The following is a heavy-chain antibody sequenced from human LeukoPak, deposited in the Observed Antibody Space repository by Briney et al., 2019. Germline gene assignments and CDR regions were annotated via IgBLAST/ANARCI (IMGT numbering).Heavy chain of an antibody. Sequence: SETLSLTCTVSGSSISSYYWSWIRQPPGKGLEWIGYIYYSGSTNYNPSLKSRVTISVDTSKNQFSLKLSSVTAADTAVYYCARKNSSSSFDYWGQGTLVTVSS. CDR1: GSSISSYY. D-gene: IGHD6-6*01. J-gene: IGHJ4*02. CDR2: IYYSGST. V-gene: IGHV4-59*13. CDR3: ARKNSSSSFDY.